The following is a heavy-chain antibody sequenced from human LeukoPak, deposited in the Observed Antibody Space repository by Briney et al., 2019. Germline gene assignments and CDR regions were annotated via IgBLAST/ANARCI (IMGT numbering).Heavy chain of an antibody. J-gene: IGHJ6*02. CDR2: IINSGGTI. CDR3: ARVGRGLYSMDV. Sequence: GGSLRLSCAASGFTFSIHGMNWVRQTPGKGLEWVSYIINSGGTIYYADSVQGRFTISRDNAKNSLYLQMNSLRDEDAAVYYCARVGRGLYSMDVWGQGTTVTVSS. D-gene: IGHD3-10*01. V-gene: IGHV3-48*02. CDR1: GFTFSIHG.